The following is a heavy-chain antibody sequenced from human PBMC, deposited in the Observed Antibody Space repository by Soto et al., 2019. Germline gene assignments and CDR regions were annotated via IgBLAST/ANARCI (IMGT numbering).Heavy chain of an antibody. CDR1: GGSVSTGVHY. Sequence: QVQLQESGPGLVKPSETLSLTCTVSVSGGSVSTGVHYWSWIRQPPGKGLEWIGYIYYSGSTNYIPSLTSRVTISVDTSKNQFSLQLTSVTAADTAVYYCARGYYSSWYWFDRWGRGTLVTVSS. CDR3: ARGYYSSWYWFDR. D-gene: IGHD6-13*01. J-gene: IGHJ2*01. CDR2: IYYSGST. V-gene: IGHV4-61*08.